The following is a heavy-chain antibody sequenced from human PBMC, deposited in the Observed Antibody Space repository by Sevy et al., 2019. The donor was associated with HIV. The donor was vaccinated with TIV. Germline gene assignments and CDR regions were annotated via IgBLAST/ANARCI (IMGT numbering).Heavy chain of an antibody. CDR2: ISFSGGTT. CDR3: ARGMILEGSWYGMDV. CDR1: GFTFSIYA. Sequence: GGSLRLSCAVSGFTFSIYAMSWVRQAPGKGLEWVSVISFSGGTTYYADSVKGRFTISRDNSKNTLYLQMNSLRAEDTAVYYCARGMILEGSWYGMDVWGQGTTVTVSS. J-gene: IGHJ6*02. V-gene: IGHV3-23*01. D-gene: IGHD3-3*01.